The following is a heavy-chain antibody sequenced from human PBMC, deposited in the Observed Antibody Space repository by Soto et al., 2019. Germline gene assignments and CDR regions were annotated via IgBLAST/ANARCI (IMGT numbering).Heavy chain of an antibody. CDR1: GGSISSSSYY. D-gene: IGHD5-12*01. CDR2: IYYSGST. V-gene: IGHV4-39*01. J-gene: IGHJ4*02. CDR3: ARGSGVATIY. Sequence: SETLSLTCTVSGGSISSSSYYWGWIRQPPGKGLEWIGSIYYSGSTYYNPSLKSRVTISVDTSKNQFSLKLSSVTAADTAVYYCARGSGVATIYWGQGTLVPVSS.